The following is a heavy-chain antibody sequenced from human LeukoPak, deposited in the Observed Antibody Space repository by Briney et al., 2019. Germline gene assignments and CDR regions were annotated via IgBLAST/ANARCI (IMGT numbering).Heavy chain of an antibody. D-gene: IGHD3-10*01. CDR2: ISSSSSYI. CDR1: GFTFSDYY. J-gene: IGHJ4*02. CDR3: ARDPSYGSGSYLPYYFDY. V-gene: IGHV3-11*06. Sequence: GGSLRLSCAASGFTFSDYYMSWIRQAPGKGLEWVSSISSSSSYIYYADSVKGRFTISRDNAKNSLYLQMNSLRAEDTAVYYCARDPSYGSGSYLPYYFDYWGQGTLVTVSS.